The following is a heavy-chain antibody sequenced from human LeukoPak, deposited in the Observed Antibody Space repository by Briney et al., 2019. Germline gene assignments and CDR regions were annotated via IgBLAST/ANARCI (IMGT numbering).Heavy chain of an antibody. CDR1: GGPFSGYY. Sequence: SETLSLTCAVYGGPFSGYYWSWIRQPPGKGLEWIGEINHSGSTNYNPSLKSRVTISVDTSKNQFSLKLSSVAAADTAVYYCAHYGRLDAFDIWGQGTMVTVSS. J-gene: IGHJ3*02. D-gene: IGHD3-16*01. CDR3: AHYGRLDAFDI. CDR2: INHSGST. V-gene: IGHV4-34*01.